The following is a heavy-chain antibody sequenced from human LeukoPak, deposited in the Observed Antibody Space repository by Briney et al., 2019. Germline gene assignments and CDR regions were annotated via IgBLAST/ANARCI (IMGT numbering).Heavy chain of an antibody. CDR3: AREGTAGTNLNWFDP. J-gene: IGHJ5*02. V-gene: IGHV4-59*01. CDR1: GGSISSYY. CDR2: ISYSGST. D-gene: IGHD1-1*01. Sequence: PSETLSLTCTVSGGSISSYYWSWIRQPPGKGLEWIGYISYSGSTNFNPSLKSRVTISVDTSKNQFSLKLSSVTAADTAVYYCAREGTAGTNLNWFDPWGQGNLVNVSS.